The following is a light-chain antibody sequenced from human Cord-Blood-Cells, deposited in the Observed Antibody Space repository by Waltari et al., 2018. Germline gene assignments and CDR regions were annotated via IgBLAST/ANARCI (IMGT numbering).Light chain of an antibody. CDR1: SSDVGGYHY. Sequence: QSALTQPASVSGSPGQSITISCTGTSSDVGGYHYFSWYQQHPGKAPKLMIYDVSNRPSGVSNRFSGSKSGNTASLTISGLQAEDEADYYCSSYTSSSTLDVVFGGGTKLTVL. CDR3: SSYTSSSTLDVV. CDR2: DVS. J-gene: IGLJ2*01. V-gene: IGLV2-14*01.